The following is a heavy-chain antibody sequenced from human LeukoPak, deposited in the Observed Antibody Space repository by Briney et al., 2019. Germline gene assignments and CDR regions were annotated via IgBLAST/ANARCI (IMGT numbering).Heavy chain of an antibody. CDR3: AKLPLRFLEPVTGLDAFDI. CDR1: GFTVSANH. V-gene: IGHV3-23*01. CDR2: ISGSGGST. D-gene: IGHD3-3*01. Sequence: GGSLRLSCAASGFTVSANHMNWVRQVPGKGLEWVSAISGSGGSTYYADSVKGRFTISRDNSKNTLYLQMNSLRAEDTAVYYCAKLPLRFLEPVTGLDAFDIWGQGTMVTVSS. J-gene: IGHJ3*02.